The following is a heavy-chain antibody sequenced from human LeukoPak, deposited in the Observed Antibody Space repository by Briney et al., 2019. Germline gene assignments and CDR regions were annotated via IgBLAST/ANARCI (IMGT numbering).Heavy chain of an antibody. CDR1: GFTFSTYA. CDR3: AKKYSTGLDP. J-gene: IGHJ5*02. Sequence: PGGSLRLSCAASGFTFSTYAMHWVRQAPGKGLEWVTVISFDGNNKNYADSVKGRFTISRDNSKNTLYLQMNSLRAEDTAIYYCAKKYSTGLDPWGQGTLVTVSS. CDR2: ISFDGNNK. D-gene: IGHD1-26*01. V-gene: IGHV3-30*04.